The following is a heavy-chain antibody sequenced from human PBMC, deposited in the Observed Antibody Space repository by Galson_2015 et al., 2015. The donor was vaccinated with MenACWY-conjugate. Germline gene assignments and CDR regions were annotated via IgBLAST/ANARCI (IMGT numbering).Heavy chain of an antibody. CDR2: MSSSATYT. D-gene: IGHD5-12*01. CDR1: GFTFRTYS. CDR3: ARGQGGYDSALDY. Sequence: FLRLSCAASGFTFRTYSMHWIRQAPGKGLEWVSSMSSSATYTYYAPSVKGRFSMSRDNAKNSLFLQMNGLRVEDTAVYYCARGQGGYDSALDYWGRGTLVSVSS. J-gene: IGHJ4*02. V-gene: IGHV3-21*01.